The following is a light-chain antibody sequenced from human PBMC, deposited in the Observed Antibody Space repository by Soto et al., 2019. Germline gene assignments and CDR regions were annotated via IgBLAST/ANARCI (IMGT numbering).Light chain of an antibody. CDR3: QQYFSSPWT. J-gene: IGKJ1*01. CDR2: GAS. V-gene: IGKV3-20*01. Sequence: EIVLTQSPGTLSLSPGERATLSCRASQSISSSYLAWYQQKPGQAPRPPIYGASSRATGIPDRFSGSGSGTDFTLTISRLEPEDFAVYYCQQYFSSPWTFCQGTNVEIK. CDR1: QSISSSY.